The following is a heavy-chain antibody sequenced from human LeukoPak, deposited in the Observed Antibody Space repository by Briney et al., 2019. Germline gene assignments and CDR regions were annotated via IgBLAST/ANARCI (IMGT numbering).Heavy chain of an antibody. CDR2: IIPIFGTA. Sequence: ASVKVSCKASGGTFSSYAISWVRQAPGQGLEWMGGIIPIFGTANYAQKFQGRVTITTDESTSTAYMERSSLRSEDTAVYYCARGRISVANNWFDPWGQGTLVTVSS. CDR3: ARGRISVANNWFDP. J-gene: IGHJ5*02. D-gene: IGHD6-19*01. CDR1: GGTFSSYA. V-gene: IGHV1-69*05.